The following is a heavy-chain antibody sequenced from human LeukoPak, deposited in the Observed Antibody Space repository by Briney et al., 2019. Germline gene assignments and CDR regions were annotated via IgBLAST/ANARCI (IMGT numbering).Heavy chain of an antibody. CDR2: IYTSGST. J-gene: IGHJ4*02. CDR3: ARDQLARGSPTLKEEYYFDY. CDR1: GGSISSYY. V-gene: IGHV4-4*07. Sequence: SETLSLTCTVSGGSISSYYWSWIRQPAGKGLEWIGRIYTSGSTNYNPSLESRVTMSVDTSKNQFSLKLGSVTAADTAVYYCARDQLARGSPTLKEEYYFDYWGQGTLVTVSS. D-gene: IGHD1-1*01.